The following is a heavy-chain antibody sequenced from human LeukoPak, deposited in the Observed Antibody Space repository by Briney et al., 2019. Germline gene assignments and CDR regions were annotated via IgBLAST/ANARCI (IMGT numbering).Heavy chain of an antibody. Sequence: PGGSLRLSCAASGFTISSYAMSWVRQAPGKGLEWVSAISGSGGSTYYADSVKGRFTISRDNSKNTLYLQMNSLRAEDTAVYYRAKDRGYSYGYSTAFDYWGQGTLVTVST. V-gene: IGHV3-23*01. CDR2: ISGSGGST. J-gene: IGHJ4*02. CDR1: GFTISSYA. CDR3: AKDRGYSYGYSTAFDY. D-gene: IGHD5-18*01.